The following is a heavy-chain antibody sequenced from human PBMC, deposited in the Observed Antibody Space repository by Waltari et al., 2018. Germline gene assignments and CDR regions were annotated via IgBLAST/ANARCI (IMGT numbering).Heavy chain of an antibody. CDR3: ARGARVAYYDADDYYTSVHYFDQ. V-gene: IGHV4-38-2*02. CDR2: IYHSGTT. Sequence: QVQLQESGPRVVKPSDTLSLVCNVSGYSISSGYYWAWIRQPPGKGLEWIASIYHSGTTYYDPSLKSRVTISVDTSKNQFSLRLNSVTAADTAIFFCARGARVAYYDADDYYTSVHYFDQWGQGTLVIVSS. D-gene: IGHD3-22*01. J-gene: IGHJ4*02. CDR1: GYSISSGYY.